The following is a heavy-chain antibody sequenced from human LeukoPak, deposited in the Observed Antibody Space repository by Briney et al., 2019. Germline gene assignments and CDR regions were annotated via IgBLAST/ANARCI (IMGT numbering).Heavy chain of an antibody. CDR3: AKSYYDFWSGYYQTFDY. CDR2: ISYDRSNK. Sequence: PGGSLRLSCAASGSIFSTYDMHWVRQAPGKGLEWVAVISYDRSNKYYADSVKGRFTISRDNSKNTLYLQMNSLRAEDTAVYYCAKSYYDFWSGYYQTFDYWGQGTLVTVSS. CDR1: GSIFSTYD. D-gene: IGHD3-3*01. V-gene: IGHV3-30*18. J-gene: IGHJ4*02.